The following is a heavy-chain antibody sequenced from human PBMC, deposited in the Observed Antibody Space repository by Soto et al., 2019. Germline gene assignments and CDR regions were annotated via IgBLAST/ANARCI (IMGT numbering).Heavy chain of an antibody. Sequence: TLSLTCSVSGGSINNDDFYRSWLRQTPGKGLQWIGYVYYSGSSDCIPSLKSRLSMSIDKSKNQFTLKLSSVTAADTAIYYCARMSYYYDKWYFDLWGRGTLVTVSS. CDR2: VYYSGSS. V-gene: IGHV4-30-4*01. CDR3: ARMSYYYDKWYFDL. CDR1: GGSINNDDFY. D-gene: IGHD3-22*01. J-gene: IGHJ2*01.